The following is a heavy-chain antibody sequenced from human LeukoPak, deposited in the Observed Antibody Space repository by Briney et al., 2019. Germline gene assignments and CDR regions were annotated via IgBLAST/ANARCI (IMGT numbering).Heavy chain of an antibody. D-gene: IGHD3-10*01. CDR2: MYHSGST. J-gene: IGHJ5*02. CDR1: GYSIRSGYY. Sequence: SETLSLTCTVSGYSIRSGYYWGWIRQSPGKGLEWMGNMYHSGSTYYNPSLKSRVTVSVDTSKNQFSLKLSSVTAADTAVYYCAREGLNMVRGVIPKEAWGWFDPWGQGTLVTVSS. V-gene: IGHV4-38-2*02. CDR3: AREGLNMVRGVIPKEAWGWFDP.